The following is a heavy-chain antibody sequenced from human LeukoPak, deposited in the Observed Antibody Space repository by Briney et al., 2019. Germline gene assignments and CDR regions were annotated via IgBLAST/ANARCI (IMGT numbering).Heavy chain of an antibody. CDR3: ARGRENSSGYYPPDYIFDY. Sequence: GASVKVSCKASGYTFTIFHIHWVRQAPGQGLEWMGGIIPIFGTANYAQKFQGRVTITADESTSTAYMELSSLRSEDTAVYYCARGRENSSGYYPPDYIFDYWGQGTLVTVSS. J-gene: IGHJ4*02. V-gene: IGHV1-69*13. CDR2: IIPIFGTA. CDR1: GYTFTIFH. D-gene: IGHD3-22*01.